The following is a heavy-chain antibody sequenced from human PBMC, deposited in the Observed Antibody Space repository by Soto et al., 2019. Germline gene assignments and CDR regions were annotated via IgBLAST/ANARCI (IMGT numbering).Heavy chain of an antibody. CDR3: ASFDGTLVRGGRSSPYEMDV. D-gene: IGHD3-10*01. V-gene: IGHV1-69*01. Sequence: QVLLVQSGPEVKKPGSSVKVSCKASGGTFNNYAINWVRQAPGKGLEWMGGIIPTFGTGNHAQKFQGRVTITADESTPTADMEINSLRSEETAIYYCASFDGTLVRGGRSSPYEMDVWGQGTTVIVSS. CDR1: GGTFNNYA. J-gene: IGHJ6*02. CDR2: IIPTFGTG.